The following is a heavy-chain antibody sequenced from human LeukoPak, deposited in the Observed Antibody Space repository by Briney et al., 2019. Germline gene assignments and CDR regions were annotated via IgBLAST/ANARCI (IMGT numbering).Heavy chain of an antibody. CDR2: IYYSGST. CDR3: ARQGYCSSTSCYNRGFFDY. Sequence: SETLSLXCTVSGGSISSSSYYWGWIRQPPGKGLEWIGSIYYSGSTNYNPSLKSRVTIYVDTSRNQFSLKLSSVTAADTAVYYCARQGYCSSTSCYNRGFFDYWGQGTLVTVSS. CDR1: GGSISSSSYY. D-gene: IGHD2-2*01. V-gene: IGHV4-39*01. J-gene: IGHJ4*02.